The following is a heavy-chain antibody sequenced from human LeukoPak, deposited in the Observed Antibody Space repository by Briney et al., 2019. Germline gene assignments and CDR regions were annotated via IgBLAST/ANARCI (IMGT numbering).Heavy chain of an antibody. CDR3: ARLYYDSSGYYQICYFDY. J-gene: IGHJ4*02. D-gene: IGHD3-22*01. V-gene: IGHV4-39*01. CDR1: GGSISSSSYY. CDR2: IYYSGST. Sequence: SETLSLTCTVSGGSISSSSYYWGWIRQPQGRGLEWIVSIYYSGSTYYNPARKSRITISVDTSKNQFSLNLSSVTAADTAVYYCARLYYDSSGYYQICYFDYWGQGTLVTVSS.